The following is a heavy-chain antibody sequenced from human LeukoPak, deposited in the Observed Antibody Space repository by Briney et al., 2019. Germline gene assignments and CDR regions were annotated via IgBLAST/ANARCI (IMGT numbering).Heavy chain of an antibody. Sequence: PGRSLRLSCAASGFTFSSYGMHWVRQAPGKGLEWVAVISYDGSNKYYADSVKGRFTISRDNSKNTLYLQMNSLRAEDTAVYYCARDGYCSSTSCYLAAFDIWGLGTMVTVSP. V-gene: IGHV3-30*03. J-gene: IGHJ3*02. D-gene: IGHD2-2*03. CDR2: ISYDGSNK. CDR1: GFTFSSYG. CDR3: ARDGYCSSTSCYLAAFDI.